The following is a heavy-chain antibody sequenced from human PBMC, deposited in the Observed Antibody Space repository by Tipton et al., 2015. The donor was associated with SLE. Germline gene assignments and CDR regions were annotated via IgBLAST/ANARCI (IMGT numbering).Heavy chain of an antibody. CDR2: IYYSGST. V-gene: IGHV4-39*01. D-gene: IGHD3-3*01. CDR1: GGSISSSSYY. CDR3: ARHYGTGFWSGYYLNWFDP. Sequence: TLSLTCTVSGGSISSSSYYWGWIRQPPGKGLEWIGSIYYSGSTYYNPSLKSRVTISVDTSKNQFSLKLSSVTAADTAVYYCARHYGTGFWSGYYLNWFDPWGQGTLVTVSS. J-gene: IGHJ5*02.